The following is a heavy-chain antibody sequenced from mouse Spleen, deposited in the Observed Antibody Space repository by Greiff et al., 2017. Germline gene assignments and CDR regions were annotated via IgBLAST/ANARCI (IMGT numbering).Heavy chain of an antibody. Sequence: EVKLMESGGGLVKLGGSLNLSCAASGFTFSSYAMSWVRQTPEKRLEWVATISSGGGNTYYPDSVKGRFTISRDNAKNTLYLQMSSLKSEDTAKYYCARHPLYYGSSDLDYWGQGTTLTVSS. D-gene: IGHD1-1*01. CDR3: ARHPLYYGSSDLDY. V-gene: IGHV5-9*04. J-gene: IGHJ2*01. CDR1: GFTFSSYA. CDR2: ISSGGGNT.